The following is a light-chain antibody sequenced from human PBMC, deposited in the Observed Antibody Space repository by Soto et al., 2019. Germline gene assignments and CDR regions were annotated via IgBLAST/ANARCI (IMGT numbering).Light chain of an antibody. Sequence: QSALTQPRSVSGSPGQSVTISCTGTSSDVGGYNYVSWYQQYPGKAPKLMIYDVSKRPSGVPDRFSGSKSGNTASLTISGLRAEDEADYYCCSYAGTYTFWVFGTGTKVTVL. CDR3: CSYAGTYTFWV. CDR2: DVS. J-gene: IGLJ1*01. CDR1: SSDVGGYNY. V-gene: IGLV2-11*01.